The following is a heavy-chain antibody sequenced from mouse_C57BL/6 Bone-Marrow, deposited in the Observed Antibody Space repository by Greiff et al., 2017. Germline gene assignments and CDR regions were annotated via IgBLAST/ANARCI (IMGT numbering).Heavy chain of an antibody. CDR3: VIYYYGLFYAMDY. D-gene: IGHD1-1*01. CDR1: GYAFTNYL. J-gene: IGHJ4*01. CDR2: INPGSGGT. Sequence: QVQLQHSGAELVRPGTSVKVSCKASGYAFTNYLIEWVKQRPGQGLEWIGVINPGSGGTNYNEKFKGKATLTADKSSSTAYMQLSSLTSEDSAVYFCVIYYYGLFYAMDYWGQGTSVTVSS. V-gene: IGHV1-54*01.